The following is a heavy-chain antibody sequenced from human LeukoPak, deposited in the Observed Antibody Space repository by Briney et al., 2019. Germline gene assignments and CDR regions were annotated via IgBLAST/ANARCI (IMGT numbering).Heavy chain of an antibody. CDR2: INHSGST. CDR1: GGSFSGYY. Sequence: SETLSLTCAVYGGSFSGYYWSWIRQPPGKGLEWIGEINHSGSTNYNPSLKSRVTISVDTSKKQFSLKLSSVTAADTAVYFCGRVSRRAAFDIWGQGTMVTVSS. J-gene: IGHJ3*02. D-gene: IGHD5-24*01. CDR3: GRVSRRAAFDI. V-gene: IGHV4-34*01.